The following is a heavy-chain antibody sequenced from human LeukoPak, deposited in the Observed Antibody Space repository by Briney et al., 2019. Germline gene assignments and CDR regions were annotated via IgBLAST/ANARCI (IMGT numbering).Heavy chain of an antibody. CDR1: GGSISSGSYY. V-gene: IGHV4-61*02. J-gene: IGHJ4*02. CDR3: ARDSATYYYDSSGYSN. CDR2: IYTSGST. Sequence: SETLSLTCTVSGGSISSGSYYWSWIRQPAGKGLEWIGRIYTSGSTNYNPSLKSRVTISVDTSKNQFSLKLSSVTAADTAVYYCARDSATYYYDSSGYSNWGRGTLVTVSS. D-gene: IGHD3-22*01.